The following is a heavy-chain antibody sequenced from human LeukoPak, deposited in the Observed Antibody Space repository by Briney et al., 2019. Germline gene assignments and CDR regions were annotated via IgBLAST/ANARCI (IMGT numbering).Heavy chain of an antibody. CDR2: INHSGST. CDR1: GGSFSGYY. Sequence: SETLSLTCAVYGGSFSGYYWSWIRQPPGKGLEWIGEINHSGSTNYNPSLKSRVTISVDTSKNQFSLKMYYVTAADTALYYCARATYFYDSGTYYYFDYWGQGTLVTVSS. D-gene: IGHD3-10*01. J-gene: IGHJ4*02. CDR3: ARATYFYDSGTYYYFDY. V-gene: IGHV4-34*01.